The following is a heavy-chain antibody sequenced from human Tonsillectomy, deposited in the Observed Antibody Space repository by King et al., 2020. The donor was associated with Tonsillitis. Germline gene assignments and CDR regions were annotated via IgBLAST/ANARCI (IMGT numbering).Heavy chain of an antibody. CDR1: GGTFSSHG. D-gene: IGHD3-22*01. CDR3: ARGLYDSSGFTLGF. J-gene: IGHJ4*02. V-gene: IGHV1-69*09. CDR2: IIPIIGVG. Sequence: VQLVQSGAEVKKPGSSVKVSCKASGGTFSSHGISWVRQAPGQGLEWMGRIIPIIGVGNYAQKFQGRVTITADESTTTAYMELSSLRSEDTAVYYCARGLYDSSGFTLGFWGRGTLVTVSS.